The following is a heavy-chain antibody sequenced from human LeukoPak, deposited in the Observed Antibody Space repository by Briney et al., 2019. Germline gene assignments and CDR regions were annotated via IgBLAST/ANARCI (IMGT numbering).Heavy chain of an antibody. V-gene: IGHV3-15*01. CDR2: IKSKTDGGTT. CDR1: GFTFSNAW. Sequence: EGSLRLSCAASGFTFSNAWMTWVRQAPGKGLQWVGRIKSKTDGGTTDYAAPVKGRFTISRDDSKNTLYLQMDSLRVEDTAVYYCAERSYADYYYGMDVWGQGTTVTVSS. J-gene: IGHJ6*02. D-gene: IGHD4-17*01. CDR3: AERSYADYYYGMDV.